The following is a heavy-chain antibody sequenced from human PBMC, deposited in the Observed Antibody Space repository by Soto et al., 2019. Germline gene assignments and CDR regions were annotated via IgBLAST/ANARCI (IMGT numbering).Heavy chain of an antibody. Sequence: QVQLVQSGAEVKKPGSSVKVSCKASGGTFSSYAISWVRQAPGQGLEWMGGIIPIFGTANYAQKFQGRVTITADESTSTSYMELSSLRSEDTAVYYCASSLTLKYLLLLDGMDVWCQGTTLTVSS. D-gene: IGHD2-2*01. V-gene: IGHV1-69*01. CDR1: GGTFSSYA. CDR2: IIPIFGTA. CDR3: ASSLTLKYLLLLDGMDV. J-gene: IGHJ6*02.